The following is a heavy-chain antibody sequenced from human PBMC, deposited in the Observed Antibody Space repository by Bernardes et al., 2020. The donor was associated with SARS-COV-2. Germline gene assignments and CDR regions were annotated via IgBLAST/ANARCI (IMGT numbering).Heavy chain of an antibody. CDR2: INQDGSET. V-gene: IGHV3-7*03. Sequence: GGSLRLSCAASGFTFSTFCMTWVRQAPGKGLEWVANINQDGSETFYVDSVKGRFTISRDNAKNSLFMEMNTLRSEDTAVYYCATAPPVLHPHWFDPWGQGTLVTVSS. J-gene: IGHJ5*02. D-gene: IGHD1-1*01. CDR1: GFTFSTFC. CDR3: ATAPPVLHPHWFDP.